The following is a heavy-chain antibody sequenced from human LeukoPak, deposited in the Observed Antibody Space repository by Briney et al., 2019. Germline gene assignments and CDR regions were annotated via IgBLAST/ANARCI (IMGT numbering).Heavy chain of an antibody. J-gene: IGHJ5*02. CDR1: GYTFTSYY. CDR3: ARENIVVVPAAMRFFDWFDP. CDR2: ISAYNDNT. D-gene: IGHD2-2*01. Sequence: ASVTVSCTASGYTFTSYYMHWVRQAPGQGLEWMGWISAYNDNTNYAQKLQGRVTMTTDTSTSTAYMELRSLRSDDTAVYYCARENIVVVPAAMRFFDWFDPWGQGTLVTVSS. V-gene: IGHV1-18*04.